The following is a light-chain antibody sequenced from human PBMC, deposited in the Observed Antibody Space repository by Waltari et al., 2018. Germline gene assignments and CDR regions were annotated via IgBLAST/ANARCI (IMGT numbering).Light chain of an antibody. Sequence: DIVMTQSPDSLAVSLGERATINCKSSQSVLYNSNNKNYLAWYQQKPGQSPKLLIYWASTRKSGVPDRFSGSGSGTDFTLTISSLQAEDVAVYYCQQYYTTPLTFGGGTTVEIK. J-gene: IGKJ4*01. CDR1: QSVLYNSNNKNY. CDR3: QQYYTTPLT. CDR2: WAS. V-gene: IGKV4-1*01.